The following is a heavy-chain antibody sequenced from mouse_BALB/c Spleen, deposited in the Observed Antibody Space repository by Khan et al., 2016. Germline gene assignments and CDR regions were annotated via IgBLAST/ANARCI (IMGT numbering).Heavy chain of an antibody. J-gene: IGHJ3*01. CDR2: IDPANGNT. CDR3: ARGGYGGFAY. D-gene: IGHD1-2*01. CDR1: GFNIKDTY. Sequence: VQLQQPGAELVKPGASVKLSCTASGFNIKDTYMHWVKQRPEQGLEWIGRIDPANGNTKYDPKFQDKATVTSETSSNTAYLQLSSLTSEDTAVYYCARGGYGGFAYWGQGTLVTVSA. V-gene: IGHV14-3*02.